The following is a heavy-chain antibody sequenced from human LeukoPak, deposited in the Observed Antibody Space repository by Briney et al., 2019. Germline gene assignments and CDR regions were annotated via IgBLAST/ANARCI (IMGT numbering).Heavy chain of an antibody. V-gene: IGHV3-48*03. J-gene: IGHJ4*02. CDR2: ISSSGSTL. D-gene: IGHD4-17*01. Sequence: GGSLRLPCAASGFTFSSYEMNWVRQAPGKGLEWVSYISSSGSTLYYADSVKGRFTISRDNAKNSQYLQMNSLRAEDTAVYYCARVVDHDYGDYYLDYWGQETLVTVSS. CDR1: GFTFSSYE. CDR3: ARVVDHDYGDYYLDY.